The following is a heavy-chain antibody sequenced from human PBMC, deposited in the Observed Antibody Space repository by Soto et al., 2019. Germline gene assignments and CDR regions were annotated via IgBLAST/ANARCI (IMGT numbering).Heavy chain of an antibody. J-gene: IGHJ4*02. Sequence: QVQLLQSGAEVKQPGASVKVSCKASGYTFTSYGVSWVRQAPGQGLEWMGWISAYNGDTKYSQKFQGRISLTTDTYTRTAYMELRSLRSDDTAVYYCAMVPSYSTLDYWGQGTLVTVSS. CDR2: ISAYNGDT. V-gene: IGHV1-18*04. CDR3: AMVPSYSTLDY. CDR1: GYTFTSYG. D-gene: IGHD2-21*01.